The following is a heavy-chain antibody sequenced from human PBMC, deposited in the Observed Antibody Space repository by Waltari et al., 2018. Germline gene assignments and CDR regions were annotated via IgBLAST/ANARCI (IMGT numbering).Heavy chain of an antibody. Sequence: QVQLVQSGAEVKKPRSSVKVPCKASGGTFSSYALSWVRQAPGKGLEWMGGIIPIFGKANYAQKFQGRVTITTDESTSTAYMELSSLRSEDTAVYYCARAPRGYSSTDAFDIWGQGTMVTVSS. J-gene: IGHJ3*02. CDR3: ARAPRGYSSTDAFDI. CDR1: GGTFSSYA. V-gene: IGHV1-69*05. CDR2: IIPIFGKA. D-gene: IGHD6-13*01.